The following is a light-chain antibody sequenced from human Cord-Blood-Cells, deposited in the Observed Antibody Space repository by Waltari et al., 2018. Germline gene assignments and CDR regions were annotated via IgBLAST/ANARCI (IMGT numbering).Light chain of an antibody. CDR3: AAWDDSLNGVV. V-gene: IGLV1-44*01. CDR1: SSTIGSTT. Sequence: QSVLTQPPSASGTPGQRLPIPCSGRSSTIGSTTATWYQQPPGTAPKLLIYRKNQRPSGVPDRFSGSKSGTSASLAISGLQSEDEADYYCAAWDDSLNGVVFGGGTKLTVL. CDR2: RKN. J-gene: IGLJ2*01.